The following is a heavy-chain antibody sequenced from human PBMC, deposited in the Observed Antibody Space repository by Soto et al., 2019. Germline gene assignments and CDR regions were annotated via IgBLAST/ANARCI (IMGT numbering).Heavy chain of an antibody. V-gene: IGHV3-48*02. CDR3: ARDKADRYCTSTSCYSPLDY. CDR2: ISSSSDTI. Sequence: LRLSCAASGFSFSSYSLNWVRQAPGKGLEWVSYISSSSDTIHYADSVKGRFTTSRDNAKNSLYLQMNSLRDEDTAVYYCARDKADRYCTSTSCYSPLDYWGQGTLVTVSS. CDR1: GFSFSSYS. D-gene: IGHD2-2*02. J-gene: IGHJ4*02.